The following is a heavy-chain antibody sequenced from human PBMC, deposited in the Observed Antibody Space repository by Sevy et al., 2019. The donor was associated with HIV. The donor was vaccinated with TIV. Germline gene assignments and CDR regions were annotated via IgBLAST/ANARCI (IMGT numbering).Heavy chain of an antibody. J-gene: IGHJ4*02. CDR1: YFTFSAYA. Sequence: GGSLRLSCAASYFTFSAYAMSWVRQAPGKGLEWVSTISGSATGTSFADSVKGRFTISRDNSKNTLYLQMNSLRPEDTAVYHCAKARDWLGEHYFDSWGQGTLVTVSS. D-gene: IGHD3-16*01. CDR2: ISGSATGT. CDR3: AKARDWLGEHYFDS. V-gene: IGHV3-23*01.